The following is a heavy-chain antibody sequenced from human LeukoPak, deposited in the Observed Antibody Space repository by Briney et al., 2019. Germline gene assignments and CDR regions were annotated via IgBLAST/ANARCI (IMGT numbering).Heavy chain of an antibody. CDR2: ISYDGSNK. CDR1: GFTFSSYG. CDR3: ANGDSSSSGYYYYGLDV. V-gene: IGHV3-30*18. D-gene: IGHD6-6*01. J-gene: IGHJ6*02. Sequence: GGSLRLSCAASGFTFSSYGTHWVRQAPGKGLEWVAVISYDGSNKYYADSVKGRFTISRDNSKNTLYLQMNSLRAEDTAVYYCANGDSSSSGYYYYGLDVWGQGTTVTVSS.